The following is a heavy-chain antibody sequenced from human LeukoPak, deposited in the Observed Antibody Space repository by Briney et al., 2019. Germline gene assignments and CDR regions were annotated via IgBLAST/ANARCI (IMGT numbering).Heavy chain of an antibody. Sequence: GGSLRLSCAASGFTFSSYGMHWVRQAPGKGLEWVAFIRYDGSNKYYADSVKGRFTISRDNSKNTLYLQMNSLRAEDTAVYYCAIGYDYGDYEGLDYWGQGTLVTVSS. V-gene: IGHV3-30*02. CDR3: AIGYDYGDYEGLDY. CDR2: IRYDGSNK. CDR1: GFTFSSYG. J-gene: IGHJ4*02. D-gene: IGHD4-17*01.